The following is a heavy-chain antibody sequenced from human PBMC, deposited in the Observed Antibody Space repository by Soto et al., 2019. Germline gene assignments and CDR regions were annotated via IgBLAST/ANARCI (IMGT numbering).Heavy chain of an antibody. CDR3: ARDGGGPDAFDI. D-gene: IGHD3-10*01. Sequence: EVQLVESGGGLVQPGGSLRLSCAASGFTFSSNSMNWVRQAPGKGLGWLSYISSSGSTIHDADSVKGRFTISRDNAKNSLYLQMNSLRDDDTAVYYWARDGGGPDAFDIWGQGTMVIVSS. CDR2: ISSSGSTI. J-gene: IGHJ3*02. V-gene: IGHV3-48*02. CDR1: GFTFSSNS.